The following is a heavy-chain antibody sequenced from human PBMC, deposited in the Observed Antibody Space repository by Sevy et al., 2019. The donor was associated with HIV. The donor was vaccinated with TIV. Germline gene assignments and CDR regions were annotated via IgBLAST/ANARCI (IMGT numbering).Heavy chain of an antibody. CDR2: VWYDGSDK. CDR1: GFTFSSYG. Sequence: GGSLRLSCAASGFTFSSYGMHWVRQTPGKGLDWVAVVWYDGSDKYYADSVNGRFTISRDNSKNTLYLQMNSLRAEDTAVYYCARLPGGFGISDVGSGSLDIWGQGTMVTVSS. V-gene: IGHV3-33*03. CDR3: ARLPGGFGISDVGSGSLDI. D-gene: IGHD1-26*01. J-gene: IGHJ3*02.